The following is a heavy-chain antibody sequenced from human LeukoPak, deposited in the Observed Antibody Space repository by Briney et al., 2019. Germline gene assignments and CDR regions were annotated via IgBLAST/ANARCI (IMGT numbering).Heavy chain of an antibody. CDR2: INPSGGST. CDR3: ARGLGNGDYLFDY. Sequence: ASVKVSFKASGYTLTSYYMHWVRQAPGQGLEWMGIINPSGGSTSYAQKFQGRVTMTRDTSTSPVYMELSSLRSEDTAVYYCARGLGNGDYLFDYWGQGTLVTVSS. D-gene: IGHD4-17*01. J-gene: IGHJ4*02. V-gene: IGHV1-46*01. CDR1: GYTLTSYY.